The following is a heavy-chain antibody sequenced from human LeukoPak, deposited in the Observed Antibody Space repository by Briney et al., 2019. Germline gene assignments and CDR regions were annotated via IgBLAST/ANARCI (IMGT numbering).Heavy chain of an antibody. CDR1: GFTFSSSA. CDR2: ISGSGGGT. J-gene: IGHJ4*02. CDR3: GKLFYSSGMYHFDY. V-gene: IGHV3-23*01. Sequence: GGSLRLSCAASGFTFSSSAMSWVRQPPGKGLAWVSTISGSGGGTYYADSVKGRFTISRDNSKNTLYLQMNSLRAEDTAVFYCGKLFYSSGMYHFDYWGQGTLVTVSS. D-gene: IGHD3-10*01.